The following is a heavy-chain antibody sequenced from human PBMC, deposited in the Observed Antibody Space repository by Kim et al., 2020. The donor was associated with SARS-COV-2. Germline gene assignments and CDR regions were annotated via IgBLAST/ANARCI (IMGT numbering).Heavy chain of an antibody. D-gene: IGHD3-10*01. V-gene: IGHV3-53*01. CDR2: IFGSGAT. J-gene: IGHJ6*02. Sequence: GGSLRLSCAASGFSVSTNDMSWVRQAPGKGLEWVATIFGSGATYFADSAKGRFTISRDNSKNTLYLQMNSLRAKDTAAYHCARKLLWFGDNGMDVWGQGTTVTVSS. CDR1: GFSVSTND. CDR3: ARKLLWFGDNGMDV.